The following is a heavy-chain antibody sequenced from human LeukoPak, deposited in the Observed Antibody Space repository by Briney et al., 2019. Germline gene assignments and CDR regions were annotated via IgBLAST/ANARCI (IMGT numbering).Heavy chain of an antibody. D-gene: IGHD5-18*01. CDR3: ARGGLRGYSYGQRFDY. CDR2: IYYSGST. Sequence: SETLSLTCNVSGDSISTYYWSWIRQPPGKGLDWIGYIYYSGSTNYNPSLKSRVTISVDTSKNQFSLKLSSVTAADTAVYYCARGGLRGYSYGQRFDYWGQGTLVTVSS. J-gene: IGHJ4*02. CDR1: GDSISTYY. V-gene: IGHV4-59*01.